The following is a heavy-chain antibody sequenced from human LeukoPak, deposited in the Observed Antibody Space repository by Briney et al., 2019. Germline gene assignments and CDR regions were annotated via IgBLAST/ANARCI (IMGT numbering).Heavy chain of an antibody. J-gene: IGHJ4*02. CDR2: ISGSDGST. D-gene: IGHD2-15*01. Sequence: GGSLRLSCTAAGFTFCNYAMSWVRQAPGKGLEWVSTISGSDGSTYYADSVKGRFTISRDNSKNTLYLQMNSLRVEDTAIYYCAKGRGYCTGGSCYSDYWGQGTLVTASS. CDR3: AKGRGYCTGGSCYSDY. CDR1: GFTFCNYA. V-gene: IGHV3-23*01.